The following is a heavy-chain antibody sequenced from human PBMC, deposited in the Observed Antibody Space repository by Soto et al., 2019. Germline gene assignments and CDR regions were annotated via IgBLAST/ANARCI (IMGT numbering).Heavy chain of an antibody. D-gene: IGHD2-15*01. CDR2: IYYSGST. CDR1: GGSISSSSYY. Sequence: QLQLQESGPGLVKPSETLSLTCTVSGGSISSSSYYWGWIRQPPGKGLEWIGSIYYSGSTYYNPSLKSRVTISVDTSKNQFSLKLSSVTAADTAVYYCARQGDIVVVVAATPLWFDPWGQGTLVTVSS. V-gene: IGHV4-39*01. J-gene: IGHJ5*02. CDR3: ARQGDIVVVVAATPLWFDP.